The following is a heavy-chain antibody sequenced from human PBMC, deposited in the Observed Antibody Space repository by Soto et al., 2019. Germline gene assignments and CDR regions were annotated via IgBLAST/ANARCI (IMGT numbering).Heavy chain of an antibody. CDR3: ARARRGDGYNPFDY. CDR1: GGTFSSSA. Sequence: QVQLVQSGAEVKKPGSSVKVSCKASGGTFSSSAISWVRQAHGQGLEWMGGIIPIFGTANYAQKFQGRVTITAAESTSTASMELSSLRSEDTAVYYCARARRGDGYNPFDYWGQGTLVTVSS. D-gene: IGHD3-10*01. J-gene: IGHJ4*02. V-gene: IGHV1-69*12. CDR2: IIPIFGTA.